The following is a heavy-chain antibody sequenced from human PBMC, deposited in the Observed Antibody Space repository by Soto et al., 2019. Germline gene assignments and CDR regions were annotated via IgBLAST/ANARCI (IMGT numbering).Heavy chain of an antibody. CDR2: IYHSGST. CDR3: ARVWGGAFDI. CDR1: GGSISSGGYS. J-gene: IGHJ3*02. V-gene: IGHV4-30-2*01. D-gene: IGHD3-10*01. Sequence: NPSETLSLTCAVSGGSISSGGYSWSWIRQPPGKGLEWIGYIYHSGSTYYNPSLKSRVTISVDTSKNQFSLKLSSVTAADTAVYYCARVWGGAFDIWGQGTMVTVSS.